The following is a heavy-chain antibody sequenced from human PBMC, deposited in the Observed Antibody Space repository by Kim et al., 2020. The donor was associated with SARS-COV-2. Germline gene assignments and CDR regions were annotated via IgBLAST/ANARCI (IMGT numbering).Heavy chain of an antibody. CDR1: GFTFSSYA. CDR3: AKDSGYYSRVWYY. V-gene: IGHV3-23*01. D-gene: IGHD3-22*01. Sequence: GGSLRLSCAASGFTFSSYAMSWVRQALGKGLEWVSAISGSGGSTYYADSVKGRFTISRDNSKNTLYLQMNSLRAEDTAVYYCAKDSGYYSRVWYYWGQGTLVTVSS. J-gene: IGHJ4*02. CDR2: ISGSGGST.